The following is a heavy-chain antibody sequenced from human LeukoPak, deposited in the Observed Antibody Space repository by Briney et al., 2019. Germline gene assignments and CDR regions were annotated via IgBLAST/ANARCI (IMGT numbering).Heavy chain of an antibody. Sequence: SETLSLTCTVSGGSISSYYWSWLRQPPGKGLEWIGYIYYSGSTNYNPSLKSRVTISVDTSKNQFSLKLSSVTAADTAVYYCARTAHYGDYDYWGQGTLVTVSS. V-gene: IGHV4-59*01. CDR3: ARTAHYGDYDY. J-gene: IGHJ4*02. D-gene: IGHD4-17*01. CDR2: IYYSGST. CDR1: GGSISSYY.